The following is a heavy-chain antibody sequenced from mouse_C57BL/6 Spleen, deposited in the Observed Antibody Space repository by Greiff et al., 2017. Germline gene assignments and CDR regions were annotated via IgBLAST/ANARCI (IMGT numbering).Heavy chain of an antibody. CDR1: GYTFTDYE. D-gene: IGHD2-3*01. Sequence: QVQLKESGAELVRPGASVTLSCKASGYTFTDYEMHWVKQTPVHGLEWIGAIDPETGGTAYNQKFKGQAILTADKSSSTAYMELRSLTSEDSAVYYCTRSGNDGYYGMDYWGQGTSVTVSS. V-gene: IGHV1-15*01. CDR2: IDPETGGT. J-gene: IGHJ4*01. CDR3: TRSGNDGYYGMDY.